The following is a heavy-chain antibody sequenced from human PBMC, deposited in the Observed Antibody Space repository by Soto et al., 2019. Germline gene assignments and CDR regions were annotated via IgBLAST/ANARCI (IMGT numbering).Heavy chain of an antibody. CDR2: IYYSGST. V-gene: IGHV4-59*12. CDR1: GVSISNFY. J-gene: IGHJ5*02. CDR3: ARASAYRDWFDP. Sequence: LSLTCTVSGVSISNFYWSWIRQPPGKGLEWIGHIYYSGSTDYNPSLKSRVTISVDTSKNQFSLKLSSVTAADTAVYYCARASAYRDWFDPWGQGTLVTVS. D-gene: IGHD6-25*01.